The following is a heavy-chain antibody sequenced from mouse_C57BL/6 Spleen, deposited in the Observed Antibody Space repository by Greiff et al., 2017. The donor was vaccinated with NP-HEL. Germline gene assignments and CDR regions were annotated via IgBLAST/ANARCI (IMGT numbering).Heavy chain of an antibody. J-gene: IGHJ1*03. Sequence: QVQLQQPGAELVKPGASVKMSCKASGYTFTSYWITWVKPRPGQGLEWIGDIYPGSGSTNYNEKFKSKATLTVDTSSSTAYMQLSSLTSEDAAVYYCARKDSDDWYFDVWGTGTTVTVSS. CDR3: ARKDSDDWYFDV. CDR2: IYPGSGST. V-gene: IGHV1-55*01. CDR1: GYTFTSYW.